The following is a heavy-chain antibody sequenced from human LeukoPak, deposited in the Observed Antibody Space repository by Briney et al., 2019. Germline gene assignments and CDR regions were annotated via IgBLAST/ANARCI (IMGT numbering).Heavy chain of an antibody. Sequence: GGSLRLSCAASGFTFSNAWMSWVRQAPGKGLEWVGRIKSKTDGGTTDYAAPVKGRFTISRDNSKNTLYLQMNSLRAEDTAVYYCAKDPYSSSIAAAGHTSDYRGQGTLVTVSS. V-gene: IGHV3-15*01. CDR1: GFTFSNAW. CDR3: AKDPYSSSIAAAGHTSDY. D-gene: IGHD6-13*01. J-gene: IGHJ4*02. CDR2: IKSKTDGGTT.